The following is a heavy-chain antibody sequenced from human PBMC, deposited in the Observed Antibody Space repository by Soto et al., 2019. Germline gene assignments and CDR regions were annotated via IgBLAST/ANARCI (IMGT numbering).Heavy chain of an antibody. CDR1: GFIFSNAW. CDR3: SVEPDGFDP. J-gene: IGHJ5*02. Sequence: EVQLVESGGGLVKPGGSLRLACTTSGFIFSNAWMSWVRQAPGKGLEWVGRIKSKPDGATTDYAAPVNGRFTISRDDSKNTVVLQMNSLKTEDTAVYYCSVEPDGFDPWGQGTLVTVSS. CDR2: IKSKPDGATT. V-gene: IGHV3-15*01. D-gene: IGHD2-15*01.